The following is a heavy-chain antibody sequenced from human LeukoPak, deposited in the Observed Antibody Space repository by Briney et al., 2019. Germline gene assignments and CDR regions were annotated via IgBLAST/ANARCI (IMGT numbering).Heavy chain of an antibody. CDR2: IGAGGDYT. CDR1: GFIVSSHY. Sequence: HAGGSLRLSCAASGFIVSSHYMSWVRQAPGKGLEWVSTIGAGGDYTYYTDSVKGRFTISRDNSKSTLYLQMNSLRAEDTAVYYCAKDGNYAVFDIWGRGTVVTVSS. D-gene: IGHD3-16*01. J-gene: IGHJ3*02. CDR3: AKDGNYAVFDI. V-gene: IGHV3-23*01.